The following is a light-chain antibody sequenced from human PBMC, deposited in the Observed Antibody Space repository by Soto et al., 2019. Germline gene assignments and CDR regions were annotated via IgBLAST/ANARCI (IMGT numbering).Light chain of an antibody. CDR2: AAS. J-gene: IGKJ1*01. CDR3: QQSYITPWT. Sequence: DIQMTQSPSSLSASVGDRVTITCRASQSISSYLNWYQQKPGKAPNLLIYAASSLQSGVPSRFSGSVSGTDFTLTISSLQPEDFATYYCQQSYITPWTFGQGTMVEIK. CDR1: QSISSY. V-gene: IGKV1-39*01.